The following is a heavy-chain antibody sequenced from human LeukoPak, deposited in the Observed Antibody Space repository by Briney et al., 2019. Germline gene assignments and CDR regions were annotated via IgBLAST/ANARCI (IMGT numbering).Heavy chain of an antibody. CDR2: IIPIFGTA. Sequence: SVKVSCRASGGTFSSYAISWVRQAPGQGLEWMGGIIPIFGTANYAQKFQGRVTITADKSTSTAYMELSSLRSEDTAVYYCARGSRARYDILTGYSPFDYWGQGTLVTASS. J-gene: IGHJ4*02. CDR1: GGTFSSYA. CDR3: ARGSRARYDILTGYSPFDY. D-gene: IGHD3-9*01. V-gene: IGHV1-69*06.